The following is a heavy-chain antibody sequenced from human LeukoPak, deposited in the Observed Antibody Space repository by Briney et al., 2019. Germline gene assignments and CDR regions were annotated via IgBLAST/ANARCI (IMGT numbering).Heavy chain of an antibody. V-gene: IGHV3-23*01. CDR2: ISGSGGST. Sequence: PGGSLRLSCAASGFTFSSYAMSWVRQAPGKGLEWVSAISGSGGSTYYADSVKGRFTISRDNSKNTLYPHMNSLRAEDTAVYYCAKEPDYDFWSGSDYWGQGTLVTVSS. J-gene: IGHJ4*02. CDR3: AKEPDYDFWSGSDY. CDR1: GFTFSSYA. D-gene: IGHD3-3*01.